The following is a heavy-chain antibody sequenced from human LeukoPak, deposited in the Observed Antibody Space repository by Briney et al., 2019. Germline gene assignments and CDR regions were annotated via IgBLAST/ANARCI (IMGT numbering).Heavy chain of an antibody. CDR1: GFNNFW. Sequence: PGGSLRLSCAASGFNNFWMSWVRQAPGEGLEWVGRIKSKTEDGTTDYAAPVKGRFTISRDDSKSTLYLHMNGLKTEDTAVYYCTSEDQGGFDYWGQGTLVTVSS. CDR2: IKSKTEDGTT. J-gene: IGHJ4*02. D-gene: IGHD1-26*01. CDR3: TSEDQGGFDY. V-gene: IGHV3-15*01.